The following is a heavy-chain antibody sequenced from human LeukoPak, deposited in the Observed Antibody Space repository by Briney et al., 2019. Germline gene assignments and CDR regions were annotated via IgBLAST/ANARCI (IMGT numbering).Heavy chain of an antibody. CDR2: INAGNGNT. Sequence: ASVKVSCKASGYTFTSYAMHWVRQAPGQRLEWMGWINAGNGNTKYSQKFQGRVTITRDTSASTAYMELSSLRSEDTAVYYYARGTMVRYYYYGMDVWGQGTTVTVSS. CDR1: GYTFTSYA. V-gene: IGHV1-3*01. J-gene: IGHJ6*02. CDR3: ARGTMVRYYYYGMDV. D-gene: IGHD3-10*01.